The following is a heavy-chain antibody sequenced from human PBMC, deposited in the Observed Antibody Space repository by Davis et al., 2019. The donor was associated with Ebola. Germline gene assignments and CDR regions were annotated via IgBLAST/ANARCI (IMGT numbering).Heavy chain of an antibody. Sequence: AASVKVSCKASGYTFTSYGISWVRQAPGQGLEWMGWISAYNGNTNYAQNVQGRVTMTTDTSTATAYLELRSLRFDDTAIYYCAREDDISSWGQGTLVTVSS. CDR2: ISAYNGNT. CDR3: AREDDISS. J-gene: IGHJ5*02. V-gene: IGHV1-18*01. CDR1: GYTFTSYG. D-gene: IGHD3-3*02.